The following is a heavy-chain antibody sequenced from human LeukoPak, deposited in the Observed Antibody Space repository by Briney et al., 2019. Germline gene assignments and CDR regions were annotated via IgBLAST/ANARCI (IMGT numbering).Heavy chain of an antibody. D-gene: IGHD3-3*01. CDR2: INHSGST. V-gene: IGHV4-34*01. Sequence: SETLSLTCAVYGGSFSGYYWSWIRQPPGKGLEWIGEINHSGSTNYNPSLKNRVTISVDTSKNQFSLKLSSVTAADTAVYYCARLIWSGYYLPDYWGQGTLVTVSS. J-gene: IGHJ4*02. CDR1: GGSFSGYY. CDR3: ARLIWSGYYLPDY.